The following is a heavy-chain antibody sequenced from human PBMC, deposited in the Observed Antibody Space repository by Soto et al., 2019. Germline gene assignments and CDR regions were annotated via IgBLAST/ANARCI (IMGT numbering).Heavy chain of an antibody. CDR3: ARVGYFHSFDI. Sequence: QVQLVQSGAEVKKPGASVKVSCKASGYTFISYGISWVRLAPGQGLQWMGWISAYDGNTNYAQNLHGRVTMTTDTATNTAYMELRSRRSDETAVYYCARVGYFHSFDIWGQGTMVTVSS. CDR2: ISAYDGNT. V-gene: IGHV1-18*01. J-gene: IGHJ3*02. CDR1: GYTFISYG. D-gene: IGHD2-21*01.